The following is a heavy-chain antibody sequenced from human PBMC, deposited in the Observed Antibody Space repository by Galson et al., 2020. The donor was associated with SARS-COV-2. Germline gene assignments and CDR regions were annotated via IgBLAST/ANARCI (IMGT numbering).Heavy chain of an antibody. CDR3: SRILVEMATISCDYYYGMDV. J-gene: IGHJ6*02. D-gene: IGHD5-12*01. CDR1: GFSLSTSGMC. V-gene: IGHV2-70*01. CDR2: IAWDDDK. Sequence: SGPTLVKPTQTLTLTCTFSGFSLSTSGMCVSWIRQPPGKALEWLALIAWDDDKYYSTSLKTRLTISKDTSKNQVVLTMTNMDPVDTATYYWSRILVEMATISCDYYYGMDVGGQGTTVTVSS.